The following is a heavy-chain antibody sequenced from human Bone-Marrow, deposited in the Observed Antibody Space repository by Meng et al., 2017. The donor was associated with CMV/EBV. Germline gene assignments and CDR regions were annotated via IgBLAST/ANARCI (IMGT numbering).Heavy chain of an antibody. J-gene: IGHJ4*02. CDR1: GYTFTSYY. Sequence: ASVKVSCKASGYTFTSYYMHWVRQAPGQGLEWMGWINPNSGGTNYAQKFQGRVTMTRDTSISTAYMELSRLRSDDTAVYYCARAGGAIRPPFDYWGQGTLVTVSS. V-gene: IGHV1-2*02. CDR2: INPNSGGT. D-gene: IGHD6-6*01. CDR3: ARAGGAIRPPFDY.